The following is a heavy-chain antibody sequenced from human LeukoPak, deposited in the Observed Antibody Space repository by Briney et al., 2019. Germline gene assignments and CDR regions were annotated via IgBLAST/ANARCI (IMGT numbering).Heavy chain of an antibody. D-gene: IGHD3-22*01. J-gene: IGHJ5*02. CDR1: GGSISSYY. Sequence: PSETLSLTCTVSGGSISSYYWSRIRQPPGKGLEWIGYIYYSGSTNYNPSLKSRVTISVDTSKNQFSLKLSSVTAADTAVYYCARGDSSGYFIGVWFDPWGQGTLVTVSS. CDR3: ARGDSSGYFIGVWFDP. CDR2: IYYSGST. V-gene: IGHV4-59*01.